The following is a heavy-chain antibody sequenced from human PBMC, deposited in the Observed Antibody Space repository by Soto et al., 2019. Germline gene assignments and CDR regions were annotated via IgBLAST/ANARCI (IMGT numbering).Heavy chain of an antibody. CDR1: GKTFINHC. CDR3: ARQGDMAATPADAFDI. D-gene: IGHD3-16*01. J-gene: IGHJ3*02. V-gene: IGHV5-51*01. Sequence: PGESLKISCKVSGKTFINHCIAWVRQMPGKGLEWMGIIYPGDSDARYSPSFGGQVTISVDKSITTAYLQWSSLGASDSAMYYCARQGDMAATPADAFDIWGQGTMVTVSS. CDR2: IYPGDSDA.